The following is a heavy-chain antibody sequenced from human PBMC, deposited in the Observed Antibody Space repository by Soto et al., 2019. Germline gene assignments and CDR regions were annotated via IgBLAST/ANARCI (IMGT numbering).Heavy chain of an antibody. V-gene: IGHV3-53*01. D-gene: IGHD3-10*01. J-gene: IGHJ6*02. CDR1: GFTVSSNY. CDR2: IYSGGST. CDR3: ARDGSGIYYYYGMDV. Sequence: PGGSLRLSCAASGFTVSSNYMSWVRQAPGKGLEWVSVIYSGGSTYYADSVKGRFTISRDNSKNTLYLQMNSLRAEDTAVYYCARDGSGIYYYYGMDVWGQGTTVTVSS.